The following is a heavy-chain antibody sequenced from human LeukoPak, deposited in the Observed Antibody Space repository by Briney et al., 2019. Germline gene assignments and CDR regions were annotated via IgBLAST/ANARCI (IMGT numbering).Heavy chain of an antibody. J-gene: IGHJ4*02. D-gene: IGHD5-18*01. CDR3: TKYSYGTVQVSDD. V-gene: IGHV3-49*04. CDR2: IRSKAYGGTT. Sequence: PGGSLRLSCTASGFTFGDYSMSWVRQAPGKGLEWVGFIRSKAYGGTTEYAASVKGRFTISRDDSKSIAYLQMNNLKTEDTAVYYCTKYSYGTVQVSDDWGQGTLVTVSS. CDR1: GFTFGDYS.